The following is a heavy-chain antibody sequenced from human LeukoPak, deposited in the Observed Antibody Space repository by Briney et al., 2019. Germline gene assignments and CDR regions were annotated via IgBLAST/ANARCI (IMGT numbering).Heavy chain of an antibody. J-gene: IGHJ5*02. D-gene: IGHD2-15*01. CDR1: GFTFSSYG. CDR3: AKDRLVVVVAATPTYNWFDP. V-gene: IGHV3-30*02. Sequence: GGSLRLSCAASGFTFSSYGMHWVRQAPGKGLEWVAFIWYDGSNKYYADSVKGRFTISRDNSKITLYLQMNSLRAEDTAVYYCAKDRLVVVVAATPTYNWFDPWGQGTLVTVSS. CDR2: IWYDGSNK.